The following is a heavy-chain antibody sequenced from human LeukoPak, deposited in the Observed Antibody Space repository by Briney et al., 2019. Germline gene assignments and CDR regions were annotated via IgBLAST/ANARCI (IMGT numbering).Heavy chain of an antibody. CDR3: AKGGSIAALPYYFDY. D-gene: IGHD6-6*01. J-gene: IGHJ4*02. CDR1: GFTFSSYG. CDR2: ISVSGSST. V-gene: IGHV3-23*01. Sequence: GGSLRLSCSAPGFTFSSYGMSRGRQAPGKGLEWVSTISVSGSSTYYVDSVKGRFTISRDNSRNTLYLEMNSLRAEDTAVYYCAKGGSIAALPYYFDYWGQGTLVTVSS.